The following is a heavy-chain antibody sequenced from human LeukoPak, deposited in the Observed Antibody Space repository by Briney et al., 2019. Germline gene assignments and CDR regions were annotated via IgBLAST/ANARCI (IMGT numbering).Heavy chain of an antibody. Sequence: GGSLRLSCAASGFTFNNYIMNWVRQAPGKGLEWVANIKQDGSEKYYVDSVKGRFTISRDNAKNSQYLQMNSLRVEDTAVYYCARDSYLIMFGGLIAPLGDWGQGTLVTVSS. D-gene: IGHD3-16*02. J-gene: IGHJ4*02. CDR2: IKQDGSEK. CDR3: ARDSYLIMFGGLIAPLGD. CDR1: GFTFNNYI. V-gene: IGHV3-7*01.